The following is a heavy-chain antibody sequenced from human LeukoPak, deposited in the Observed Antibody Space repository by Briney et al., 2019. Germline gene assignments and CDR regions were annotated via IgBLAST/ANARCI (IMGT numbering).Heavy chain of an antibody. Sequence: PSETLSLTCTVSGGSISSNTYYWDWIRQPPGKVLECIGSIYYGGSTYYNPSLKSRVIISVDTSKNQFSLKLSSVTAADTAVYYCARAYYYASSAFDIWGQGTMVTVSS. CDR3: ARAYYYASSAFDI. J-gene: IGHJ3*02. D-gene: IGHD3-22*01. V-gene: IGHV4-39*01. CDR2: IYYGGST. CDR1: GGSISSNTYY.